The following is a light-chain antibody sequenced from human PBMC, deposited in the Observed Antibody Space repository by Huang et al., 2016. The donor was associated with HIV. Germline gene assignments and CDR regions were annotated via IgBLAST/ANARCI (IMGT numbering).Light chain of an antibody. J-gene: IGKJ4*01. V-gene: IGKV3-20*01. CDR3: QQYGRSPLT. Sequence: EIVLTQSPGTLSLSAGERATLSCRASESVSSSHLAWYQQKPGQAPRLLMYDASRRATAIPDRFSGSGSGTDFTLTISRLEPEDFVVYFCQQYGRSPLTFGGGTKVEIK. CDR2: DAS. CDR1: ESVSSSH.